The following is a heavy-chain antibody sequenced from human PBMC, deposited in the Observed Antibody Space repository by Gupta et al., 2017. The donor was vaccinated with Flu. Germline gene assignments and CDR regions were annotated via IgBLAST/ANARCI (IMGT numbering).Heavy chain of an antibody. CDR1: GFTFSTYW. D-gene: IGHD3-10*01. CDR2: IHPGGSDK. Sequence: EVQLMESGGDLVQPGGSLRLSCEASGFTFSTYWMHWVRQVPGKGLEWVASIHPGGSDKYYVDSVRGRFTFSRDNAKNSLSLQMNSLRVEDTAVYYCARDYYASGSYDYWGQGSLVTVSS. V-gene: IGHV3-7*04. CDR3: ARDYYASGSYDY. J-gene: IGHJ4*02.